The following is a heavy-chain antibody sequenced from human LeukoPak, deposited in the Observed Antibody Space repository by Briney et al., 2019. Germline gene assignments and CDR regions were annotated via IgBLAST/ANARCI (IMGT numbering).Heavy chain of an antibody. CDR3: ARIYGDYGDY. CDR1: GGSISSYY. CDR2: IYYSGST. Sequence: PSETLSLTCTVSGGSISSYYWSWIRQPPGKGLEWIGYIYYSGSTNYNPSLKGRVTISVDTSKNQFSLKLSSVTAADTAVYYCARIYGDYGDYWGQGTLVTVSS. V-gene: IGHV4-59*01. D-gene: IGHD4-17*01. J-gene: IGHJ4*02.